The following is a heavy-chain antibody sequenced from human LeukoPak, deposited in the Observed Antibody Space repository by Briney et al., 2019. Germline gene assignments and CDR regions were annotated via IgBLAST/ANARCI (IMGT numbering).Heavy chain of an antibody. CDR1: GFTFDSNV. D-gene: IGHD3-22*01. V-gene: IGHV3-30*18. J-gene: IGHJ4*02. CDR2: ISYDGTTK. Sequence: GGSLRLSCVASGFTFDSNVMNWVRQAPDKGLEWVAFISYDGTTKFYAVSVKGRFTISRDSSKNILYLQMNSLRTEDTAVYYCVKGFYYNSRPYSSPLNYWGQGTLVTVSS. CDR3: VKGFYYNSRPYSSPLNY.